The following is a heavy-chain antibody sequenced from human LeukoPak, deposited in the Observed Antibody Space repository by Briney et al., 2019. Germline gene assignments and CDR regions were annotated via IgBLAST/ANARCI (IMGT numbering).Heavy chain of an antibody. J-gene: IGHJ4*02. V-gene: IGHV3-7*01. Sequence: GGSLRLSCAASGFTFSSYAMSWVRQVPGKGLEWVANIKQDGSEKYYADALRGRFTISRDNTKNSLSLQMNSLIVEDTAVYYCARAGSNWNYVYWGQGTLVTVSS. CDR1: GFTFSSYA. D-gene: IGHD1-7*01. CDR2: IKQDGSEK. CDR3: ARAGSNWNYVY.